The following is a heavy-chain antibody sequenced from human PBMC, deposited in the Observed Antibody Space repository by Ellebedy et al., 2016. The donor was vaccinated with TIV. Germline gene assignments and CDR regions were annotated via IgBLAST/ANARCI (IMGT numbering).Heavy chain of an antibody. CDR2: LDGMGGNT. J-gene: IGHJ5*02. V-gene: IGHV3-23*01. Sequence: ESLKISCVFSGLTFSRYAMNWVRQAPGRGREWVSALDGMGGNTYYADSVKGRFTVSRDNSKDTLYLQMNSLRADDTAIYYCAKDEGILANSFAPWGQGTLVTVSS. D-gene: IGHD3-9*01. CDR3: AKDEGILANSFAP. CDR1: GLTFSRYA.